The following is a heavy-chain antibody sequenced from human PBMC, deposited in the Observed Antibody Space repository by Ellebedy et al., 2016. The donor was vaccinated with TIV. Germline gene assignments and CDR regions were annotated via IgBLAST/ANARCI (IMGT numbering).Heavy chain of an antibody. Sequence: MPSETLSLTCAVHGESFTAYYWTWVRPSPEKGLEWLGEISHSGSGNYNPSLESRLTISVDKSSNQFSLKLSYVTAADTAVYYCAGTRGYGYVYWGLGTPVTVSS. J-gene: IGHJ4*02. CDR1: GESFTAYY. CDR3: AGTRGYGYVY. CDR2: ISHSGSG. D-gene: IGHD5-18*01. V-gene: IGHV4-34*01.